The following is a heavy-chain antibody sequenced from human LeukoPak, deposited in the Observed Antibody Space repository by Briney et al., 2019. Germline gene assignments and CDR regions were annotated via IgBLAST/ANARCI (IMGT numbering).Heavy chain of an antibody. J-gene: IGHJ4*02. CDR2: ISSSSSYI. CDR1: GFTFTIYS. CDR3: ASMGWAAAGDKGGYFDY. V-gene: IGHV3-21*01. Sequence: GGSLRLSCAASGFTFTIYSMNWVRQAPGKGLEWVSSISSSSSYIYYADSVKGRFTISRDNAKSSLYLQMSSLRAEDAAVYYCASMGWAAAGDKGGYFDYWGQGSLVTVSS. D-gene: IGHD6-13*01.